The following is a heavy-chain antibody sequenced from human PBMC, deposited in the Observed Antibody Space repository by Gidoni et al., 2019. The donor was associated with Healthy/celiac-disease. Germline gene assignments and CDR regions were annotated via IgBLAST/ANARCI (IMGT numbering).Heavy chain of an antibody. J-gene: IGHJ3*02. CDR1: GFAFSSHA. CDR2: ISGSGGST. CDR3: AKDLVPDYYDSSGYYYDAFDI. Sequence: EVRLLESGGGLVQPGGSLRLSCAASGFAFSSHAMSWVRQAPGKGLEWVSAISGSGGSTYYADSVKGRFTISRDNSKNTLYLQMNSLRAEDTAVYYCAKDLVPDYYDSSGYYYDAFDIWGQGTMVTVSS. V-gene: IGHV3-23*01. D-gene: IGHD3-22*01.